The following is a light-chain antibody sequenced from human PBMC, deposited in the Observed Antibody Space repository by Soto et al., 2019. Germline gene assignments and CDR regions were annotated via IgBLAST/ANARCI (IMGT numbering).Light chain of an antibody. J-gene: IGKJ5*01. CDR1: QGISSW. CDR3: QQANNFPIT. Sequence: DIPMTQSPSSVSASVGDRVTITCRASQGISSWLAWYQKKPGKAPKLLIYAASTLQSGVPSRFSGSGSGTYFTLTISSLQPEDFATYYCQQANNFPITFGQGTRLEIK. V-gene: IGKV1-12*01. CDR2: AAS.